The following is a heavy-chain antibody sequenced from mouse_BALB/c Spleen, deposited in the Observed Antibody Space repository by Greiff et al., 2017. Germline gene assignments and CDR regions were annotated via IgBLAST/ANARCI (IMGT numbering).Heavy chain of an antibody. J-gene: IGHJ4*01. D-gene: IGHD1-1*01. CDR3: ARHDYGVMDY. V-gene: IGHV5-12-2*01. CDR2: ISNGGGST. Sequence: EVQLQESGGGLVQPGGSLTLSCAASGFTFSSYTMSWVRQTPEKRLEWVAYISNGGGSTYYPDTVKGRFTISRDNAKNTLYLQMSSLKSEDTAMYYCARHDYGVMDYWGQGTSVTVSS. CDR1: GFTFSSYT.